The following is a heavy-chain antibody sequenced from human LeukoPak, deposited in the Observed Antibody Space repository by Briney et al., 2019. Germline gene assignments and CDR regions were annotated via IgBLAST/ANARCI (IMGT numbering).Heavy chain of an antibody. CDR1: GYTFTSYA. J-gene: IGHJ5*02. D-gene: IGHD6-6*01. Sequence: ASVKVSCKASGYTFTSYAMHWVRQAPGQRLERMGWINAGNGNTKYSQKFQGRVTITRDTSASTAYMELSSLRSEDTAVYYCARGVAALSDWFDPWGQGTLVTVSS. V-gene: IGHV1-3*01. CDR2: INAGNGNT. CDR3: ARGVAALSDWFDP.